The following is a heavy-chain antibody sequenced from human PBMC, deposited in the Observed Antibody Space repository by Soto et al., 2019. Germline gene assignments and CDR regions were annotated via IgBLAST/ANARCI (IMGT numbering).Heavy chain of an antibody. J-gene: IGHJ6*02. CDR1: GFTFSTYA. D-gene: IGHD1-20*01. CDR2: ISGSGGTT. Sequence: LRLSCAASGFTFSTYAMSWVRQAPGKGLEWVSAISGSGGTTYYADSVKGRFTISRDNSKNTLSVQMNRLRAEDTAVYYCARLISGKTVGISYYYYGLDVWGQGTTVTVSS. V-gene: IGHV3-23*01. CDR3: ARLISGKTVGISYYYYGLDV.